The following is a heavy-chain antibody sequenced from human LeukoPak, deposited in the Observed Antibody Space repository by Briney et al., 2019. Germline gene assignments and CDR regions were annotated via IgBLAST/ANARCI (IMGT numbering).Heavy chain of an antibody. CDR3: ARHNVSRDYFDY. V-gene: IGHV4-59*08. CDR1: GGSISSYY. J-gene: IGHJ4*02. Sequence: PSETLSLTCTVSGGSISSYYWRWIRQPPGKGLEWIGYIYYSGSTNYNPSLKSRVTISVDTSKNPFSLKLSSVTAADTAVYYCARHNVSRDYFDYWGQGTLVTVSS. D-gene: IGHD2-8*01. CDR2: IYYSGST.